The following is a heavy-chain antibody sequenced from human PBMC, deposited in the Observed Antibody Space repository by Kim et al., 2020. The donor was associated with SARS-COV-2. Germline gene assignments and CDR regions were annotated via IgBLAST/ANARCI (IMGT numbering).Heavy chain of an antibody. Sequence: GGSLRLSCVASGITFSSYAMSWVRQAPGKGLEWVSVISASGGSTYYADSVKGRFTISRDNSKNTLYLQMNSLRAEDTAVYYCANAEKRYCSSTSCYFPNWFDPWGQGTLVTVSS. D-gene: IGHD2-2*01. CDR3: ANAEKRYCSSTSCYFPNWFDP. CDR2: ISASGGST. V-gene: IGHV3-23*01. J-gene: IGHJ5*02. CDR1: GITFSSYA.